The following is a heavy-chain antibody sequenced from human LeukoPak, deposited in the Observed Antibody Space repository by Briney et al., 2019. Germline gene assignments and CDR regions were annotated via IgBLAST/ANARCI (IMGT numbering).Heavy chain of an antibody. D-gene: IGHD2-2*01. CDR1: GGSISSSSYY. CDR2: IYYSGST. Sequence: SETLSLTCTVSGGSISSSSYYWGWIRQPPGKGLEWIGSIYYSGSTNYNPSLKSRVTISVDTSKNQFSLKLSSVTAADTAVYYCARFVVVPAASGFDPWGQGTLVTVSS. CDR3: ARFVVVPAASGFDP. V-gene: IGHV4-39*07. J-gene: IGHJ5*02.